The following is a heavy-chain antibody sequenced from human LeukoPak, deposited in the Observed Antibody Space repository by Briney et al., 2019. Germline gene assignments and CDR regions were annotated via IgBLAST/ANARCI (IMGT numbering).Heavy chain of an antibody. Sequence: SETLSLTCTVSGGSVSSGSFYWSWIRPPPGKGLQWIGYIYYSGSTNYNPSLQSRVTISVDTSKNQFSLRLSSVTAADTAVYYCAREYDSSGYYDYWGQGTLVTVSS. CDR2: IYYSGST. CDR1: GGSVSSGSFY. D-gene: IGHD3-22*01. CDR3: AREYDSSGYYDY. J-gene: IGHJ4*02. V-gene: IGHV4-61*01.